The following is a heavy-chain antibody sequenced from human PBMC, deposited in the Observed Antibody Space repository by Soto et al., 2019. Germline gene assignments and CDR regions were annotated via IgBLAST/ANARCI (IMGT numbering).Heavy chain of an antibody. V-gene: IGHV2-5*01. D-gene: IGHD2-21*01. J-gene: IGHJ6*02. CDR3: IYRRASWDYHGFDV. Sequence: QFTLKESGPTLVKPTQPLTLTCTFSGFSLTTGGVGVGWIRQPPGRSLEWLAVIYWNDDRRRSPSLENRLTITKDTSKNQVVLTMTNMDPVDTATYYCIYRRASWDYHGFDVWGQGTPVTVSS. CDR1: GFSLTTGGVG. CDR2: IYWNDDR.